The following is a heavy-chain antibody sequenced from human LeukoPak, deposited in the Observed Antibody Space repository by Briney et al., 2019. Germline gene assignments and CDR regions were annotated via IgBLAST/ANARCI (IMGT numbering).Heavy chain of an antibody. Sequence: SETLSLTCTVSGDSISSGDYYWSWIRQPAGKGLEWIGRISSSGSTNYNPSLKSRVTISVDTPKNQFSLKLSSVTAADTAVYFCARGPYSYDSSGAFDIWGQWTMVTVSS. V-gene: IGHV4-61*02. CDR3: ARGPYSYDSSGAFDI. CDR2: ISSSGST. CDR1: GDSISSGDYY. J-gene: IGHJ3*02. D-gene: IGHD3-22*01.